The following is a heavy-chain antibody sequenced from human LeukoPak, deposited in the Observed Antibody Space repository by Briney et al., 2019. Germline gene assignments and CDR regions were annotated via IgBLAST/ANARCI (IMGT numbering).Heavy chain of an antibody. CDR2: IYPGDSDT. CDR1: GYSFTSYW. D-gene: IGHD2-2*02. J-gene: IGHJ3*02. V-gene: IGHV5-51*01. Sequence: GESLKISCKGSGYSFTSYWIGWVRQMPGKGLEWMGIIYPGDSDTRYSLSFQGQVTISADKSISTAYLQWSSLKASDTAMYYCARSDVGQYCSSTSCYREYDAFDIWGQGTMVTVSS. CDR3: ARSDVGQYCSSTSCYREYDAFDI.